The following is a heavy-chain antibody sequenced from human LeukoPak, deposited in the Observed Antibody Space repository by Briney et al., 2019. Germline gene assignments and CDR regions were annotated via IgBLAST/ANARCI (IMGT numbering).Heavy chain of an antibody. Sequence: SETLSLTCAVYGGSFSGYYWSWIRLPPGKGLEWIGEINDSGSVNCNPSLKNRVTLSVDTSKNQFSLRLSSVAAADTAVYYCARRLVDSGASQVSDDWGQGTLVTVSS. CDR2: INDSGSV. V-gene: IGHV4-34*01. CDR3: ARRLVDSGASQVSDD. CDR1: GGSFSGYY. J-gene: IGHJ4*02. D-gene: IGHD2-15*01.